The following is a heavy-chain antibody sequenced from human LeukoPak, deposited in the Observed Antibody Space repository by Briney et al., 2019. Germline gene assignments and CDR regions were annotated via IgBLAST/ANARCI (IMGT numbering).Heavy chain of an antibody. D-gene: IGHD5-12*01. CDR2: ISGSGGST. V-gene: IGHV3-23*01. CDR3: AKDRIQGVMVAILIDY. Sequence: GGSLRLSCAASGFTFSSYAMSWVRQAPGKGLEWVSAISGSGGSTYYADSVKGRFTISRDNSKNTLYLQMNSLRAEDTAVYYCAKDRIQGVMVAILIDYWGQGTLVTVSS. J-gene: IGHJ4*02. CDR1: GFTFSSYA.